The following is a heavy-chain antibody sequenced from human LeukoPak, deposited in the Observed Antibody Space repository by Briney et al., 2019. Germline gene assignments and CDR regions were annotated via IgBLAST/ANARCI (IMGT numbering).Heavy chain of an antibody. CDR2: LSGSGDVT. V-gene: IGHV3-23*01. Sequence: PGGSLRLSCAASGFTFSSYAMRWVRQAPGKGLEWVSSLSGSGDVTYYADSVKGRFTISRDNSKNTLYLQMNSLRAEDTAVYYCAKSNDYGGNSGPDYWGQGTLVTVSS. CDR1: GFTFSSYA. CDR3: AKSNDYGGNSGPDY. D-gene: IGHD4-23*01. J-gene: IGHJ4*02.